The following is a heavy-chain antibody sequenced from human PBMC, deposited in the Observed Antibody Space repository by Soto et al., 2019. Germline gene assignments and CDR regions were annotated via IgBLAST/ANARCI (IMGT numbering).Heavy chain of an antibody. D-gene: IGHD5-18*01. CDR1: GGTFSSYT. CDR2: IIPILGIA. J-gene: IGHJ6*03. V-gene: IGHV1-69*02. CDR3: ARTTGDTAMVLEYRDG. Sequence: QVQLVQSGAEVKKPGSSVKVSCKASGGTFSSYTISWVRQAPGHGLEWVGRIIPILGIANYAQKFQGRVTITADKSTSTAYMELSSLRSEDTAVYYCARTTGDTAMVLEYRDGWGKGSTVTVSS.